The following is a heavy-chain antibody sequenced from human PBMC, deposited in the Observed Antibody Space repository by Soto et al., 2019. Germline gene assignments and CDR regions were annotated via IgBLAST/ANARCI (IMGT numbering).Heavy chain of an antibody. V-gene: IGHV1-69*01. D-gene: IGHD2-15*01. CDR2: IIPIFGTA. CDR3: ARGLRVVAAKHYSYYYGMDV. J-gene: IGHJ6*02. Sequence: VKVSCKASGGTFISYAISWVRQAPGQGLEWMGGIIPIFGTANYAQKFQGRVTITADESTSTACMELSSLRSEETAVYYCARGLRVVAAKHYSYYYGMDVWGQGTTVTVSS. CDR1: GGTFISYA.